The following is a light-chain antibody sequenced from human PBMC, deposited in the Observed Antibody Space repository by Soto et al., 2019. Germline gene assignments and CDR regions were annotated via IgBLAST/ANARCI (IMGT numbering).Light chain of an antibody. V-gene: IGKV2-30*02. J-gene: IGKJ5*01. Sequence: DVVMTQSPLSLPFTLGQPASISCRSNQSLVHSDGIAYFSWFQQRPGRSPRRLIYKVSNRDSGVPARFSGSGSGTDFALKISRVEAEDVGVYYCMQGTHWPITFGQGTRLESK. CDR1: QSLVHSDGIAY. CDR2: KVS. CDR3: MQGTHWPIT.